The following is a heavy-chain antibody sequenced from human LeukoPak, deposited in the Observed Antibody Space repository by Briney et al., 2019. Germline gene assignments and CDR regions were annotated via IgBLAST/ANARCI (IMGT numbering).Heavy chain of an antibody. D-gene: IGHD3-10*01. V-gene: IGHV3-23*01. J-gene: IGHJ4*02. Sequence: GGSLRLSCAASGFTFSSYAMSWVRQAPGKGLEWVSAISGSGGSTYYAGSVKGRFTISRDNSKNTLYLQMNSLRAEDTAVYYCAKDPRGRGYYGSGSYYISWGQGTLVTVSS. CDR2: ISGSGGST. CDR3: AKDPRGRGYYGSGSYYIS. CDR1: GFTFSSYA.